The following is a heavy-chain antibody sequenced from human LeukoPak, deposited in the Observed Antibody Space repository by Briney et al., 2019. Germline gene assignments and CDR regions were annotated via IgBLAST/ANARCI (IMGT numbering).Heavy chain of an antibody. CDR3: AQDWWGSYLS. J-gene: IGHJ4*02. CDR2: IFGDGETI. Sequence: GGSLRLSCAASGFTFATYAMHWVRQAPGKGLEYVSLIFGDGETIHYADSVKGRFTISRDNSKNSLYLQMNNLKIDDTAFYYCAQDWWGSYLSWGRGTLVTVSS. D-gene: IGHD1-26*01. V-gene: IGHV3-43*02. CDR1: GFTFATYA.